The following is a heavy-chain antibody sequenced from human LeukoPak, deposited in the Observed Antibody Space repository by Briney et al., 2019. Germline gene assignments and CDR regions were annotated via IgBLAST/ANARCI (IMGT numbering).Heavy chain of an antibody. CDR2: IYYSGSA. V-gene: IGHV4-59*01. Sequence: TSETLSLTCTVSGGSISSYYWSWIRQPPGKGLEWIGFIYYSGSANYNPSLRSRVTISVDTSKNQFSLKLTSVTAADTAVYYCARTGVVATSYFFDYWGQGTLVTVSS. CDR1: GGSISSYY. J-gene: IGHJ4*02. CDR3: ARTGVVATSYFFDY. D-gene: IGHD5-12*01.